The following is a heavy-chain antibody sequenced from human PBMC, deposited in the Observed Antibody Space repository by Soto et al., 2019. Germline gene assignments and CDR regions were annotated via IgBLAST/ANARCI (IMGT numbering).Heavy chain of an antibody. CDR1: GGSFSGYY. J-gene: IGHJ5*02. V-gene: IGHV4-34*01. CDR3: ARAVVVVAANPGHNWFDP. D-gene: IGHD2-15*01. Sequence: SETLSLTCAVYGGSFSGYYWSWIRQPPGKGLEWIGEINHSGSTNYNPSLKSRVTISVDTSKNQFSLKLSSVAAADTAVYYCARAVVVVAANPGHNWFDPWGQGTLVTVSS. CDR2: INHSGST.